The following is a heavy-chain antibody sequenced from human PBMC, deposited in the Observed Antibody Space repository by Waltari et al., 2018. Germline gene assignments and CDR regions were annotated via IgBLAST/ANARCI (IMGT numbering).Heavy chain of an antibody. CDR1: GGSFSGYY. V-gene: IGHV4-34*01. CDR2: INHSGST. CDR3: AREGRGITIFGVVLKNPPMN. Sequence: QVQLQQWGAGLLKPSATLSLTCAVYGGSFSGYYWSWIRQPPGKGLEWIGEINHSGSTNYNPSLKSRVTISVDTSKNQFSLKLSSVTAADTAVYYCAREGRGITIFGVVLKNPPMNWGQGTLVTVSS. D-gene: IGHD3-3*01. J-gene: IGHJ4*02.